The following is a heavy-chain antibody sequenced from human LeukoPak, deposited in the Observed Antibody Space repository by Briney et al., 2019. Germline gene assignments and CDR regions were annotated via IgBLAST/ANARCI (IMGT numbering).Heavy chain of an antibody. CDR1: GFTFSTFG. V-gene: IGHV3-30*18. D-gene: IGHD1/OR15-1a*01. Sequence: GGSLRLSCAASGFTFSTFGIHWVRQAPGKGLEWVAAISQDGNNEYYTDSVKGLFTIFRDNSKNMIYLQMNSLRGEDSAVYYCAKVNNYDDYWGQGTLVTVSS. CDR3: AKVNNYDDY. CDR2: ISQDGNNE. J-gene: IGHJ4*02.